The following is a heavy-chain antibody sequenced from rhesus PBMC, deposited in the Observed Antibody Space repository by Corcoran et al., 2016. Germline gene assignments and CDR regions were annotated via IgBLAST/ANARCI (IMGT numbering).Heavy chain of an antibody. D-gene: IGHD4-29*01. CDR2: INQSDSYT. J-gene: IGHJ4*01. CDR3: AKEDGSSFFDY. CDR1: GYSFTSYW. Sequence: EVQLVQSGAEVKRPGESLKISCKTSGYSFTSYWISWVRQLPGKGLGGMGGINQSDSYTKDSPSVQGQVSISADKSISTADLQWSSLKAADSSTYYCAKEDGSSFFDYWGQGVLVTVSS. V-gene: IGHV5-2*01.